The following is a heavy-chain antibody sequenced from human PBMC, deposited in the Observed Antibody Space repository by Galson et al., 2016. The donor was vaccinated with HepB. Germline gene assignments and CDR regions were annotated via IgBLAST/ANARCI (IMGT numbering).Heavy chain of an antibody. J-gene: IGHJ3*02. Sequence: SLRLSCAASGFTFSSYVMHWVRQAPGKGLEYVSSISSTGGVTYYADSVRGRFTISRDNSKNTLYLQMSSLRIEDTAVYYCVKDYRPYDTSGYWPPIDIWGQGTMVTVSS. D-gene: IGHD3-22*01. V-gene: IGHV3-64D*06. CDR3: VKDYRPYDTSGYWPPIDI. CDR1: GFTFSSYV. CDR2: ISSTGGVT.